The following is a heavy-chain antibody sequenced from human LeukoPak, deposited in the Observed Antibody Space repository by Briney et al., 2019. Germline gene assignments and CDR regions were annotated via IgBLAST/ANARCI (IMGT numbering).Heavy chain of an antibody. CDR3: ARVRLDYGGNPSGPYYFDY. CDR1: GGSISSSSYY. Sequence: SETLSLTCTVSGGSISSSSYYWGWIRQPPGKGLEWIVSTYYSGSTYYNPSLKSRVTISVDTSKNQFSLKLSSVTAADTAVYYCARVRLDYGGNPSGPYYFDYWGQGTLVTVSS. D-gene: IGHD4-23*01. J-gene: IGHJ4*02. V-gene: IGHV4-39*07. CDR2: TYYSGST.